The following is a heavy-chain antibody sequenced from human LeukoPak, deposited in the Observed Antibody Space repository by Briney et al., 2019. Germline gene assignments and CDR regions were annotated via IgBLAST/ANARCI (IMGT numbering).Heavy chain of an antibody. CDR1: GFTFSSYA. Sequence: QSGGSLRLSCAASGFTFSSYAMSWVRQAPGKGLEWVSAISGSGGSTYYADSVKGRFTISRDNSKNTLYLQMNSLRAEDTAVYYCAKDNPSWLGGSTYYYYGMDVWGQGTTVTVSS. D-gene: IGHD3-10*01. V-gene: IGHV3-23*01. CDR3: AKDNPSWLGGSTYYYYGMDV. J-gene: IGHJ6*02. CDR2: ISGSGGST.